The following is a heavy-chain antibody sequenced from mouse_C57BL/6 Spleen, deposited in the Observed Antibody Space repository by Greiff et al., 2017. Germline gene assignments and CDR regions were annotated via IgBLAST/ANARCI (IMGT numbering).Heavy chain of an antibody. CDR2: INSDGGST. Sequence: EVKLVESGGGLVQPGESLKLSCESNEYEFPSHDMSWVRKTPEKRLELVAAINSDGGSTYYPDTMERRFIIARDNTKKTLYLQMSRLRSEDTAVYYCARHRYYGSSEEWYFDVWGTGTTVTVSS. V-gene: IGHV5-2*03. CDR3: ARHRYYGSSEEWYFDV. CDR1: EYEFPSHD. D-gene: IGHD1-1*01. J-gene: IGHJ1*03.